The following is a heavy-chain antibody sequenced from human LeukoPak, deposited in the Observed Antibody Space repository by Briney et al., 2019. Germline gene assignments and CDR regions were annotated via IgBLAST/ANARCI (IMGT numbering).Heavy chain of an antibody. CDR1: AYMFTYFY. CDR2: INPNSGGT. D-gene: IGHD3-10*01. CDR3: ARDGGYYGSGSRYRNFDY. V-gene: IGHV1-2*04. J-gene: IGHJ4*02. Sequence: ASVKISCKASAYMFTYFYMHWVRQAPGQGLEWMGWINPNSGGTNYAQKFQGWVTMTRDTSISTAYMELSRLRSDDTAVYYCARDGGYYGSGSRYRNFDYWGQGTLVTVSS.